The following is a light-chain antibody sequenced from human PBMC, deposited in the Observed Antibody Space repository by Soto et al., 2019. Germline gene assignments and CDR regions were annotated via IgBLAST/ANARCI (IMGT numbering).Light chain of an antibody. Sequence: EIVMTQSPATLSVSPGERVTLYCRASQSIYNKVAWYQQKPGQAPRLLIYGASTRATGISARFSGSGSGTEFTLTISSLQSEDFAVYYCQQYNNWPPITFGQGTRLEIK. V-gene: IGKV3-15*01. CDR2: GAS. CDR3: QQYNNWPPIT. J-gene: IGKJ5*01. CDR1: QSIYNK.